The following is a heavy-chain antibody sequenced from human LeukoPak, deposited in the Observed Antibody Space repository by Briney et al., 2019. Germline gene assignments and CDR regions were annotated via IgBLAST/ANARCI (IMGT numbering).Heavy chain of an antibody. CDR1: GFTFSSYS. J-gene: IGHJ4*02. Sequence: GGSLRLSCAASGFTFSSYSMNWVRQAPGKGLEWVSGISSSSTYIFYADSVKGRFTISRDNAKDSLDLQMNSLRAEDTAVYYCVRDKGAVAGSAIFDYWGQGTLVIVSS. D-gene: IGHD6-19*01. V-gene: IGHV3-21*01. CDR2: ISSSSTYI. CDR3: VRDKGAVAGSAIFDY.